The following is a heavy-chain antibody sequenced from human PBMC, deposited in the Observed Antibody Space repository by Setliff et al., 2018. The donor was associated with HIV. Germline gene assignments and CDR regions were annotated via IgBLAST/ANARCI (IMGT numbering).Heavy chain of an antibody. D-gene: IGHD5-12*01. Sequence: SETLSLTCAFYGGSFNGFYWGWIRQSPGKGLEWIGEINHRGSTNYNPSLKSRVTIRVDMSKNQFSLEVTAVTAADTAVYYCVRGWDDKVSTISAPYYYYMDVWGKGTTVTVSS. CDR3: VRGWDDKVSTISAPYYYYMDV. CDR2: INHRGST. V-gene: IGHV4-34*01. CDR1: GGSFNGFY. J-gene: IGHJ6*03.